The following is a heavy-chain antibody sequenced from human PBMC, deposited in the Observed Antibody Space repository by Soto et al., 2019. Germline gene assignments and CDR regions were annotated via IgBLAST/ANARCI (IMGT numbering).Heavy chain of an antibody. J-gene: IGHJ4*02. V-gene: IGHV1-69*01. CDR2: IIPIFGTA. CDR3: ARASMYQNWEPPEGEGYFDY. D-gene: IGHD7-27*01. CDR1: GGTFSSYA. Sequence: QVQLVQSGAEVKKPGSSVKVSCKASGGTFSSYAISWVRQAPGQGLEWTGGIIPIFGTANYAQKFQGRVKITADESTSTAYMELSSLRCEDTAVYYCARASMYQNWEPPEGEGYFDYWGQGTLVTVSS.